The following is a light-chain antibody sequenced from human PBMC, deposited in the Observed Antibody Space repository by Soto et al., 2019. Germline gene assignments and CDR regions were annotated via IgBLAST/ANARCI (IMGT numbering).Light chain of an antibody. V-gene: IGLV4-69*01. CDR3: QTWGTGIVL. CDR1: SGHSSYA. J-gene: IGLJ2*01. Sequence: QLVLTQSPSASASLGASVKLTCTLSSGHSSYAIAWHQQQPEKGPRYLMKLNSDGSHSKGDGIPDRFSGSSSGAERYLTISRLQSDDEADYYCQTWGTGIVLFGGGTKVTVL. CDR2: LNSDGSH.